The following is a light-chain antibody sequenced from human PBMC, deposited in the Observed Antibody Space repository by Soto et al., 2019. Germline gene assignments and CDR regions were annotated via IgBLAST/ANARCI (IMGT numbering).Light chain of an antibody. CDR2: DAS. V-gene: IGKV1-5*01. CDR1: QSVSGW. J-gene: IGKJ1*01. CDR3: QQYETFSGT. Sequence: DIQLTQSPSSVSASVGDTVTITCRASQSVSGWLAWYQQKPGEAPKLLIYDASALPRGVPARFSGSGSGTKFTLTIASLQPDDFATYYCQQYETFSGTFGPGTKVDIK.